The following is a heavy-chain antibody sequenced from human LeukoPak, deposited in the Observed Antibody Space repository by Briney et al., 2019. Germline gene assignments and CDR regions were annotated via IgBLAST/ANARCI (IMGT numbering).Heavy chain of an antibody. V-gene: IGHV3-23*01. CDR1: GFTFSSYA. D-gene: IGHD4-17*01. J-gene: IGHJ4*02. CDR2: IRGSGGST. CDR3: AQPGTTVTSPIYC. Sequence: GGSLRLSCAASGFTFSSYAMSWVRQAPGKGLEWVSPIRGSGGSTYYADSVKGRFTISRDNSKNTLYLQMNSLRAEDTAVYYCAQPGTTVTSPIYCWGQGTLVTVSS.